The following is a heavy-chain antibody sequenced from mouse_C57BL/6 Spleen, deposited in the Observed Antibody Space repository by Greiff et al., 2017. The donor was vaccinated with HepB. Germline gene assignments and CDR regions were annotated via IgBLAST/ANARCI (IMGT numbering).Heavy chain of an antibody. D-gene: IGHD1-1*01. V-gene: IGHV1-54*01. J-gene: IGHJ1*03. CDR1: GYAFTNYL. Sequence: VQLQQSGAELVRPGTSVKVSCKASGYAFTNYLIEWVKQRPGQGLEWIGVINPGSGGTNYNEKFKGKATLTADKSSSTAYMQLSSLTSEDSAVYFCARWSYDYGSSSGYFDVWGTGTTLTVSS. CDR2: INPGSGGT. CDR3: ARWSYDYGSSSGYFDV.